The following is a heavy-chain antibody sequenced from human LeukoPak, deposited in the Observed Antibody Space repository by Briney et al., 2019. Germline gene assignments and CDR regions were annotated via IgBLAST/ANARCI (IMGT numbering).Heavy chain of an antibody. J-gene: IGHJ4*02. CDR2: IYYSGST. CDR3: ARQADEYSSSAATDY. Sequence: SETLSLTCTVSGGSISSSSYYWGWIRQPPGKGLEWIGSIYYSGSTYYNPSLKSRVTISVDTSKNQFSLKLSSVTAADTAVYYCARQADEYSSSAATDYWGQGTLVTVSS. D-gene: IGHD6-6*01. CDR1: GGSISSSSYY. V-gene: IGHV4-39*01.